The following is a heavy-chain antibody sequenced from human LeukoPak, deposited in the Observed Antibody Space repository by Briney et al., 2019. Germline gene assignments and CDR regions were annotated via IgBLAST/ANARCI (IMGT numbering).Heavy chain of an antibody. CDR3: ARDIEYWSGSHPDY. Sequence: GGSLRLSCAAPGFTFRSYWMTWVRQYPGKGLEWVANIKQDGSEKYYVDSVKGRFTISRDNAKNSLYLQMNSLRAEDTAVYYCARDIEYWSGSHPDYWGQGPLVTVSS. D-gene: IGHD3-3*01. J-gene: IGHJ4*02. CDR2: IKQDGSEK. V-gene: IGHV3-7*01. CDR1: GFTFRSYW.